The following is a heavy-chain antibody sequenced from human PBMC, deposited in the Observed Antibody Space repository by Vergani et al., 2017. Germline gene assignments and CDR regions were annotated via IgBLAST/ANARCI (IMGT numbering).Heavy chain of an antibody. CDR3: ARDRLTMFRGVLLRAAPYNWFDP. CDR2: INPNSGGT. J-gene: IGHJ5*02. V-gene: IGHV1-2*02. Sequence: QVQLVQSGAEVKKPGASVKVSCKASGDTFTGYYMHWVRQAPGQGLEWMGWINPNSGGTNYAQKFQGRVTMTRDTSISTAYMELSRLRSDDTALYYCARDRLTMFRGVLLRAAPYNWFDPWGQGTLVTVSS. CDR1: GDTFTGYY. D-gene: IGHD3-10*01.